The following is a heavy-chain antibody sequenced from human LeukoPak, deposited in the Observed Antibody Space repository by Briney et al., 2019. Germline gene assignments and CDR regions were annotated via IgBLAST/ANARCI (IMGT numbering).Heavy chain of an antibody. CDR2: ISTSGRT. Sequence: SETQSHTCTISGGSISSSYWSWIRQPAGEGLEWIGRISTSGRTNYYPSLKSRVTVSVDTSKKQLSLKLTSVTAADTAVYYCARDVSWFDAWGEGTLVTVSS. J-gene: IGHJ5*02. CDR3: ARDVSWFDA. CDR1: GGSISSSY. V-gene: IGHV4-4*07.